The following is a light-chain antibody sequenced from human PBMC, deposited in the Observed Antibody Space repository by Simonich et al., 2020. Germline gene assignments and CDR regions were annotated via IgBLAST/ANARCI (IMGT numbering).Light chain of an antibody. J-gene: IGKJ4*01. CDR2: DAS. V-gene: IGKV3D-20*01. Sequence: EIVLTQSPATLSLSPGERPTLSCRASQSVSSSYLAWYQQKPGLAPRLLIYDASSRATGIPDRFSGSGSGTDFTLTISRLEPEDFAVYYCQQYGSSPFTFGGGTKVEIK. CDR3: QQYGSSPFT. CDR1: QSVSSSY.